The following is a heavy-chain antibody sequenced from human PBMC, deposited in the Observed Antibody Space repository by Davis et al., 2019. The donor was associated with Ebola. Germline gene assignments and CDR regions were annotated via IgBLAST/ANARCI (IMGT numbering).Heavy chain of an antibody. CDR3: ARAERYSGWYGRYYYGMDV. J-gene: IGHJ6*02. Sequence: GSLRLSCAVYGGSFSGYYWSWIRQPPGKGLEWIGEINHSGSTNYNPSLKSRVTISVDTSKNQFSLKLSSVTAADTAVYYCARAERYSGWYGRYYYGMDVWGQGTTVTVSS. V-gene: IGHV4-34*01. CDR1: GGSFSGYY. D-gene: IGHD6-19*01. CDR2: INHSGST.